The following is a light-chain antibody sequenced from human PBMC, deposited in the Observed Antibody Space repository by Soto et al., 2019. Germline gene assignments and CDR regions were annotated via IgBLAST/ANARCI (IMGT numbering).Light chain of an antibody. CDR2: GAS. CDR3: QQRTLWPRT. Sequence: EIVLTQSPATLSLSPGERATLSCRASQSLSGTLAWFQQKVGQPPRLLIYGASNRATGIPARFSASGSGTGFTLTISSLEPEDFAVYSCQQRTLWPRTFGQGTKVEIK. CDR1: QSLSGT. J-gene: IGKJ1*01. V-gene: IGKV3-11*01.